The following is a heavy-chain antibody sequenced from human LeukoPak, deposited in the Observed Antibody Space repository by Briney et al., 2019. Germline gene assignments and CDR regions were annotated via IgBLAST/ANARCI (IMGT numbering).Heavy chain of an antibody. CDR2: INHSGST. CDR3: ARDVGGGAFDI. D-gene: IGHD3-16*01. V-gene: IGHV4-34*01. J-gene: IGHJ3*02. Sequence: SETLSLTCAVYGGSFSGYYWSWIRQPPGKGLEWIGEINHSGSTNYNPSFKSRVTISVDKSKNQFSLKLSSVTAADTAVYYCARDVGGGAFDIWGQGTMVTVSS. CDR1: GGSFSGYY.